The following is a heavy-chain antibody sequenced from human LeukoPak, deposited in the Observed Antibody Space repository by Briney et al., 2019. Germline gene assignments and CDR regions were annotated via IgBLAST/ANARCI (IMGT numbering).Heavy chain of an antibody. J-gene: IGHJ4*02. Sequence: PSETLSPTCAVSGGSISNYYWSWIRQPPGKGLEWIGYIYYSGSTYYNPSLKGRVTISVDTSKNQFSLKVSSVTAADTAVYYCARITYYYDSSGYYQYYFDYWGQGTLVTVSS. CDR1: GGSISNYY. D-gene: IGHD3-22*01. CDR3: ARITYYYDSSGYYQYYFDY. V-gene: IGHV4-59*01. CDR2: IYYSGST.